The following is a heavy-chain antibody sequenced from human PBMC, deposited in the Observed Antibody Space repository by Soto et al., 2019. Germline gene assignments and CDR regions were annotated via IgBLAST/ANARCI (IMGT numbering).Heavy chain of an antibody. J-gene: IGHJ5*02. D-gene: IGHD2-15*01. CDR3: ARDAPGVAPA. CDR2: INYRGTT. V-gene: IGHV4-31*03. Sequence: SETLSLTCTVSGGSIIDSQTYLSWIRQHPERGLEWMGYINYRGTTNYSPALKSRLLISIDTSKSQFSLRLTSVTAADTAVYYCARDAPGVAPAWGQGTRVTVSS. CDR1: GGSIIDSQTY.